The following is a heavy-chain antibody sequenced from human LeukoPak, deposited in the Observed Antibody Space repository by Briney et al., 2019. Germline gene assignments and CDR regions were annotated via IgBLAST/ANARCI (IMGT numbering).Heavy chain of an antibody. D-gene: IGHD3-22*01. CDR1: GGTFSSYA. CDR3: ATEGYYYDSSGHTRGDY. Sequence: ASVKVSCKASGGTFSSYAISWVRQAPGQGLEWMGGIIPIFGTANYAQKFQGRVTITADKSTSIAYMELSSLRSEDTAVYYCATEGYYYDSSGHTRGDYWGQGTPVTVSS. V-gene: IGHV1-69*06. J-gene: IGHJ4*02. CDR2: IIPIFGTA.